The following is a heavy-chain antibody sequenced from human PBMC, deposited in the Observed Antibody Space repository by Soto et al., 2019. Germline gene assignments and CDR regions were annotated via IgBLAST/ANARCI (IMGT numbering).Heavy chain of an antibody. V-gene: IGHV1-69*13. CDR2: IIPICGTA. CDR3: ARGCHRHYDAFYI. Sequence: ASVKVSCKASGGTFSRYAISWVRKAPGQGLEWMGGIIPICGTANYAQKFQGRVTITADESTSTAYMERSSLRSEDTAVYYCARGCHRHYDAFYIWGQGTMFTVSS. CDR1: GGTFSRYA. J-gene: IGHJ3*02.